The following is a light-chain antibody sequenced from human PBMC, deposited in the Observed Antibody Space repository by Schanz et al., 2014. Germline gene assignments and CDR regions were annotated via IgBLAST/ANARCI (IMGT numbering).Light chain of an antibody. Sequence: EIVLTQSPGSLSLSPGERVTLSCRASQSVKNNYLAWYQQKPGQAPRLLIYDASSRATGIPDRFSGSGSGTDFTLSISSLQPEDFAVYYCQQRNNWPPTFGQGTRLEIK. J-gene: IGKJ5*01. CDR3: QQRNNWPPT. CDR1: QSVKNNY. V-gene: IGKV3D-20*02. CDR2: DAS.